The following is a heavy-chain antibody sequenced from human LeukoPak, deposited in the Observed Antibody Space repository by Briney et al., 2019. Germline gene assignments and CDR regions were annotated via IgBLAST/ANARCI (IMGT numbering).Heavy chain of an antibody. D-gene: IGHD3-3*01. CDR2: IIPIFGTA. J-gene: IGHJ6*02. V-gene: IGHV1-69*01. Sequence: SVKVSCKASGGTFSSYAISWVRQAPGQGLEWMGGIIPIFGTANYAQKFQGRVTITADESTSTAYMELSSLRSEDTAVYYCARDSSRVFWSGTQDYGMDVWGRGTTVTVSS. CDR1: GGTFSSYA. CDR3: ARDSSRVFWSGTQDYGMDV.